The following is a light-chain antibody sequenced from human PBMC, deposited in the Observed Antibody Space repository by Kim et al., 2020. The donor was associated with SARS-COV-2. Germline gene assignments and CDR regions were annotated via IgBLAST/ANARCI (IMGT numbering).Light chain of an antibody. CDR3: QQCGGSPMYT. V-gene: IGKV3-20*01. CDR1: QSVTNNY. J-gene: IGKJ2*01. Sequence: EIVLTQSPGTLSLSPGERATLSCRASQSVTNNYLAWYQQKPGQAPSPLIYGASNRAIGIPDRFSGSGSGTDFTLTISRLEPGDSAVYYCQQCGGSPMYTFGQGTKLEI. CDR2: GAS.